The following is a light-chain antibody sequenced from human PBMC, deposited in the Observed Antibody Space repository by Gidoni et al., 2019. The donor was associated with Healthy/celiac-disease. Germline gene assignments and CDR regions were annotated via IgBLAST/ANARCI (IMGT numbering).Light chain of an antibody. CDR2: AAS. Sequence: AIQLTQSPSSLSASVGDRVTITCRASQGISNDLGWYQQKPRKAPKLLIYAASSLQSGVPSRFSGSGSGTDFTLTISSLQPEDFATYYCLQDYNYPPTFXQXTKVEIK. J-gene: IGKJ1*01. CDR1: QGISND. V-gene: IGKV1-6*01. CDR3: LQDYNYPPT.